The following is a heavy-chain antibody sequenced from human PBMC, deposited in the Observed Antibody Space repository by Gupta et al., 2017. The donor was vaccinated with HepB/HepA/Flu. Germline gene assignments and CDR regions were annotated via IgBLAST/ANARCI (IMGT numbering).Heavy chain of an antibody. V-gene: IGHV6-1*01. CDR3: ARAGYCGGDCGWFDP. D-gene: IGHD2-21*02. CDR1: GDSVSINSDA. J-gene: IGHJ5*02. Sequence: VQLQQSGPGLVTPSQTISLTCAISGDSVSINSDAWNWIRQSPSRGLEWLGRTYYRSKWYNDYAVSVKSRITINPDTSKNQFSLQLNSVTPEDTAVYYCARAGYCGGDCGWFDPWGQGTLVTVSS. CDR2: TYYRSKWYN.